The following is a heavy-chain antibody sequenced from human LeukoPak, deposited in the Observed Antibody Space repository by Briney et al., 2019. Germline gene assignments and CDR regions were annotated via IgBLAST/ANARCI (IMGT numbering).Heavy chain of an antibody. CDR1: GYTFTSYG. CDR3: ARDPRDIVVVPAVINFDY. D-gene: IGHD2-2*01. V-gene: IGHV1-18*04. J-gene: IGHJ4*02. CDR2: ISAYNGNT. Sequence: ASVKVSCKASGYTFTSYGISWVRQAPGQGLEWMGWISAYNGNTNYAQKLQGRGTMTTDTSTSTAYMELRSLRSDDTAVYYCARDPRDIVVVPAVINFDYWGQGTLVTVSS.